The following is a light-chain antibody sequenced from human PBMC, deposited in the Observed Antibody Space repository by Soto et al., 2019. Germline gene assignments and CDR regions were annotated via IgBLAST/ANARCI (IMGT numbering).Light chain of an antibody. Sequence: DIQMTQSPSTLSASVGDRVTITCRASQSIAYWLAWYQQKPGKAPKLLIYKASTLESGVPTRFSGSGSGTEVTFTISSLQHDDFATYFCKQYDNSLTFGQGTKEEIK. J-gene: IGKJ1*01. CDR2: KAS. CDR3: KQYDNSLT. V-gene: IGKV1-5*03. CDR1: QSIAYW.